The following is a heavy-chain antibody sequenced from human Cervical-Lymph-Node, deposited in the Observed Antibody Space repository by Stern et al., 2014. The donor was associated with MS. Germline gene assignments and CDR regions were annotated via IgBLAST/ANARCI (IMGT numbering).Heavy chain of an antibody. Sequence: QVQLVESGPGLVKPSQTLSLTCTVSGGSISSGDYYWSWIRQPPGKGLEWIGYLYYSGSTYYNPALKSRVTISVDTSKNQFSLKLSSVTAADTAVYYCARDSSGYYLILDYWGQGTLVTVSS. CDR2: LYYSGST. V-gene: IGHV4-30-4*01. CDR3: ARDSSGYYLILDY. D-gene: IGHD3-22*01. CDR1: GGSISSGDYY. J-gene: IGHJ4*02.